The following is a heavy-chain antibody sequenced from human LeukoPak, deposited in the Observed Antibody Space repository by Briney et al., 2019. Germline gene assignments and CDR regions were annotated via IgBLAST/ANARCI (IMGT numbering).Heavy chain of an antibody. CDR2: ISYDGSNK. V-gene: IGHV3-30-3*01. J-gene: IGHJ4*02. CDR1: GFTFSSYA. CDR3: AKDRWEDY. Sequence: GGSLRLSCAASGFTFSSYAMHWVRQAPGKGLEWVAVISYDGSNKYYADSVKGRFTISRDNSKNTLYLQMNSLRAEDTAVYYCAKDRWEDYWGQGTLVTVSS. D-gene: IGHD1-26*01.